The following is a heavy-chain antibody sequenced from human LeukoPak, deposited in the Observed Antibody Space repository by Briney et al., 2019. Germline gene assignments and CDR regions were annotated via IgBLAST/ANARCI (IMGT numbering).Heavy chain of an antibody. CDR3: ARDLTRIQLWLFA. CDR1: GYTFTGYY. J-gene: IGHJ4*02. Sequence: RASVKVSCKASGYTFTGYYIHWVRQAPGQGLEWMGWINPNSGGTNYAQKFQGRVTMTRDTSISTAYMELSRLRSDDTAVYYCARDLTRIQLWLFAWGQGTLVTVSS. V-gene: IGHV1-2*02. D-gene: IGHD5-18*01. CDR2: INPNSGGT.